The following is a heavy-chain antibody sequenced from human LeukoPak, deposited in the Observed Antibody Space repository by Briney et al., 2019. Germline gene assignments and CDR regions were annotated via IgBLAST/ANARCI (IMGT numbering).Heavy chain of an antibody. CDR2: ISYSGST. J-gene: IGHJ2*01. Sequence: PSETLSLTCAVYGASFSGYYWSWVRQPPGKGLEWIGYISYSGSTNYNPSLKSRVTISVDTSKNQFSLKLSSVTAADTAVYYCARRGNYYDSSGYYHHWYFDLWGPGTLVTVSS. CDR1: GASFSGYY. V-gene: IGHV4-59*08. D-gene: IGHD3-22*01. CDR3: ARRGNYYDSSGYYHHWYFDL.